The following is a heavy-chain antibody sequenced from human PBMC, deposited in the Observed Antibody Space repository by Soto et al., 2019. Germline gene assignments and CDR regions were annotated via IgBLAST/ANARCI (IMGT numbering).Heavy chain of an antibody. V-gene: IGHV3-33*01. Sequence: PGGSLRLSCAASGCTFSSYGMHWVRQAPGKGLEWVAVIWYDGSNKCYADSVKGRFTISRDNSKNTLYLQMNSLRAEDTAVYYCARGGPRRDGDTSGYWGQGTLVTVSS. CDR3: ARGGPRRDGDTSGY. J-gene: IGHJ4*02. CDR1: GCTFSSYG. D-gene: IGHD6-25*01. CDR2: IWYDGSNK.